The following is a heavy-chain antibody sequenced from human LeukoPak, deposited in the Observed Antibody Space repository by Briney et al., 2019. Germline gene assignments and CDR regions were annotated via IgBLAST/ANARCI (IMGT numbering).Heavy chain of an antibody. CDR3: AKVIGVVVTVDAFDI. CDR2: ISGSGGGT. CDR1: GFTFSNYA. D-gene: IGHD2-21*02. J-gene: IGHJ3*02. V-gene: IGHV3-23*01. Sequence: GVSVRLSCAASGFTFSNYAMSWVRQAPGKGLEWVAGISGSGGGTYSADSVKGRFSISRDNFKNTLDLQMSSLRAEDTAVYYCAKVIGVVVTVDAFDIWGQGTMVTVPP.